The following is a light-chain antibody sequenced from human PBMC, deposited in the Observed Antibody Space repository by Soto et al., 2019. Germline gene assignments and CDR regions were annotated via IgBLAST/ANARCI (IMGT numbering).Light chain of an antibody. Sequence: DVVLTQSPLSLSVTLGQPASISCRSSQSLVDSDGNTYLNWFQQRPGQSPRRLIYKVSNRDSGVPGRFSGSGSDTDFTLKISRVEAEDVGVYYCMEGTHWPPWTFGQGTKVEIK. J-gene: IGKJ1*01. V-gene: IGKV2-30*01. CDR2: KVS. CDR1: QSLVDSDGNTY. CDR3: MEGTHWPPWT.